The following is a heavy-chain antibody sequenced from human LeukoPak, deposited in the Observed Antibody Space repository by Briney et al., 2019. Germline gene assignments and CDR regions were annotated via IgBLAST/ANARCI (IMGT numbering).Heavy chain of an antibody. V-gene: IGHV3-74*01. CDR2: ISPDGSRT. CDR1: GLTLSSLW. D-gene: IGHD2-21*01. CDR3: TAVIY. J-gene: IGHJ4*02. Sequence: GGSLRVSCAASGLTLSSLWMHWVRQAPGEGPGWVARISPDGSRTSYADSVQGRFTISRDNAKNALYLQMNNQRAEDTGLYYCTAVIYWGQGTLVIVSS.